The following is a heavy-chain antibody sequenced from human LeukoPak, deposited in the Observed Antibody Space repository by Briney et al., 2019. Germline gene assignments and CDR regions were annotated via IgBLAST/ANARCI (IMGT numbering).Heavy chain of an antibody. CDR3: AMGCSGGSCYSLLDY. Sequence: SVKVSCKASGGTFSSYTISRVRQAPGQGLEWMGRIIPILGIANYAQKFQGRVTITADKSTSTAYMELSSLRSEDTAVYYCAMGCSGGSCYSLLDYWGQGTLVTVSS. V-gene: IGHV1-69*02. D-gene: IGHD2-15*01. J-gene: IGHJ4*02. CDR1: GGTFSSYT. CDR2: IIPILGIA.